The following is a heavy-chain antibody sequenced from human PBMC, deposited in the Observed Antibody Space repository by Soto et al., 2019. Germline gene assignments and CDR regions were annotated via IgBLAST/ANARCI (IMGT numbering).Heavy chain of an antibody. J-gene: IGHJ5*02. V-gene: IGHV6-1*01. CDR3: ASGGIAVAGTREDWFDP. D-gene: IGHD6-19*01. CDR1: GDSVSSNSAA. Sequence: SQTLSLTCAISGDSVSSNSAAWNWIRQSPSRGLEWLGRTYYRSKWYNDYAVSVKSRITINPDTSKNQFSLQLNSVTPEDTAVYYCASGGIAVAGTREDWFDPWGQGTLVTVSS. CDR2: TYYRSKWYN.